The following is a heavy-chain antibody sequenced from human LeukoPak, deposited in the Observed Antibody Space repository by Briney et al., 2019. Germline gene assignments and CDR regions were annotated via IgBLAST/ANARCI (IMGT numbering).Heavy chain of an antibody. CDR1: GFTVSSNY. CDR3: ARAGPYGPFDY. Sequence: GGSLRLSCAASGFTVSSNYMSWVRQAPGKGLEWASVIYSGGSTYYADSVKGRFTISRDNSKNTLYLQMNSLRAEDTAVYYCARAGPYGPFDYWGQGTLVTVSS. CDR2: IYSGGST. D-gene: IGHD3-10*01. J-gene: IGHJ4*02. V-gene: IGHV3-53*01.